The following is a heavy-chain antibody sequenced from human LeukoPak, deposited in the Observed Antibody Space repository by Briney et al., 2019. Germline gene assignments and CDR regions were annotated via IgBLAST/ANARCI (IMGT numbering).Heavy chain of an antibody. D-gene: IGHD3-22*01. CDR1: GYTFTSYY. CDR2: INPSGGST. V-gene: IGHV1-46*01. J-gene: IGHJ2*01. CDR3: ARDAYYYDSSGYYNDWYFDL. Sequence: ASVKVSCKASGYTFTSYYMHWVRQAPGQGLEWMGIINPSGGSTSYAQKFQGRVTMTRDMSTSTVYMELSSLRSEDTAVYYCARDAYYYDSSGYYNDWYFDLWGRGTLVTVSS.